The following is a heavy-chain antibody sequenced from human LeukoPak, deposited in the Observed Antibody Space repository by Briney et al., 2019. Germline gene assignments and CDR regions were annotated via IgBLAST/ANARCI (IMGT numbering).Heavy chain of an antibody. CDR3: ASSSSGWFDDAFDI. D-gene: IGHD6-19*01. V-gene: IGHV3-21*01. Sequence: GGSLRLSCAASGFTFSSYSMNWVRQAPGKGLEWVSSISSSSYIYYADSVKGRFTISRDNAKNSLYLQMNSLRAEDTAVYYCASSSSGWFDDAFDIWGQGTMVTVSS. CDR1: GFTFSSYS. J-gene: IGHJ3*02. CDR2: ISSSSYI.